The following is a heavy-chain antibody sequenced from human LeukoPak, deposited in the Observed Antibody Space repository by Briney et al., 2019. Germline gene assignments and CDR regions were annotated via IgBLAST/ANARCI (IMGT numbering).Heavy chain of an antibody. CDR1: GGYIITSGHF. V-gene: IGHV4-39*07. CDR2: VYYTGVT. CDR3: ARERSSSGGHNWFDP. J-gene: IGHJ5*02. Sequence: SETLSLTCTVSGGYIITSGHFWGWIRQPPGKGLEWIGSVYYTGVTSTNPFFRSRMSISVDTSKNQFSLNLTSVTAADAAVYYCARERSSSGGHNWFDPWGQGTLVTVSS. D-gene: IGHD4-23*01.